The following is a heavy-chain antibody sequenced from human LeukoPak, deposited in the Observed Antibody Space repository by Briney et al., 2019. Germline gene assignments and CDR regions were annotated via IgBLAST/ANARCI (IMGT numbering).Heavy chain of an antibody. Sequence: GESLKISCKGSGYSFTSYWIGWVRQMPGKGLEWMGIIHPGDSDTRYSPSFQCQVTISADKSISTAYLQWSSLKASDTAMYYCATRLRGYSYGLSDAFDIWGQGTMVTVSS. J-gene: IGHJ3*02. CDR1: GYSFTSYW. CDR2: IHPGDSDT. D-gene: IGHD5-18*01. CDR3: ATRLRGYSYGLSDAFDI. V-gene: IGHV5-51*01.